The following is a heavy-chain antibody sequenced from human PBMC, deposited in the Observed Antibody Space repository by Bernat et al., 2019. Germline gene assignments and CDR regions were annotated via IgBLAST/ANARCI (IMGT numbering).Heavy chain of an antibody. D-gene: IGHD6-13*01. Sequence: QVQLVESGGGVVQPGRSLRLSCAASGFTFSSYGMHWVRQAPGKGLEWVGVISNDGRNKYYADSVKDRLTISRDNSQNTLYLQMNSLRVEDTAVYYCAKERDSSNWYGGGFDYWGQGTLVTVSS. V-gene: IGHV3-30*18. CDR2: ISNDGRNK. CDR3: AKERDSSNWYGGGFDY. CDR1: GFTFSSYG. J-gene: IGHJ4*02.